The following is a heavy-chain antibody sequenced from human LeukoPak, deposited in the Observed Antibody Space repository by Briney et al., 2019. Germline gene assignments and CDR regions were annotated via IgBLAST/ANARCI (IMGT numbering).Heavy chain of an antibody. V-gene: IGHV4-61*02. J-gene: IGHJ6*03. Sequence: SETLSLTCTVSGGSISSGSYYWSWIRQPAGKGLEWIERIYTSGSTNCNPSLKSRVTISVDTSKNQFSLKLSSVTAADTAVYYCARALYSYGHYYYYMDVWGKGTTVTVSS. D-gene: IGHD5-18*01. CDR1: GGSISSGSYY. CDR2: IYTSGST. CDR3: ARALYSYGHYYYYMDV.